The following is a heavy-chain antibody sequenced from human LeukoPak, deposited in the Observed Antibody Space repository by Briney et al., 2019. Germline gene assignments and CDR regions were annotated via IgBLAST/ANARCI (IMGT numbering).Heavy chain of an antibody. J-gene: IGHJ4*02. Sequence: GWSLRLSCAGSGFTFSSYVMSWVRQAPAKGREWVSAISGSGGSTYYPDSVKGRFTISRDNSKNTLYLQMNSLRAEDTAVYYCAKDRRWLQYDYWGQGTLVTVSS. CDR2: ISGSGGST. V-gene: IGHV3-23*01. CDR3: AKDRRWLQYDY. CDR1: GFTFSSYV. D-gene: IGHD5-24*01.